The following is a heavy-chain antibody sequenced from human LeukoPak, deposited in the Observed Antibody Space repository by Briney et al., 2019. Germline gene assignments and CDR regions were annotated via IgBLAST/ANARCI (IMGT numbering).Heavy chain of an antibody. CDR3: ARHRGRYYYDSSGYYYGRHFDY. D-gene: IGHD3-22*01. J-gene: IGHJ4*02. Sequence: PSETLSLTCAVYGGSFSGYYWSWIRQPPGKGLEWIGEINNSGSTNYNPSLKSRVTISVDTSKNQFSLKLSSVTAADTAVYYCARHRGRYYYDSSGYYYGRHFDYWGQGTLVTVSS. CDR2: INNSGST. CDR1: GGSFSGYY. V-gene: IGHV4-34*01.